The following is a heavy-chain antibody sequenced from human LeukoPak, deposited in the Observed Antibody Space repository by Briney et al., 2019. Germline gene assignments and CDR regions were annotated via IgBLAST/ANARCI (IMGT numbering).Heavy chain of an antibody. CDR3: ARDAGGCSSTSCYIPLFDY. J-gene: IGHJ4*02. CDR2: IKQDGSEK. V-gene: IGHV3-7*01. D-gene: IGHD2-2*02. Sequence: GGSLRLSCAASGFTFSSYWMSWVRQAPGKGLEWVANIKQDGSEKYYVDSVKGRFTISRDNAKNSLYLQMNSLRAEDTAVYYCARDAGGCSSTSCYIPLFDYWGQGTLVTVSS. CDR1: GFTFSSYW.